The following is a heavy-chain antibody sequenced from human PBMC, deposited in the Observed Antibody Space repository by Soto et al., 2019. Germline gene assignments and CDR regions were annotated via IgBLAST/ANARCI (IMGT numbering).Heavy chain of an antibody. CDR1: GGSFSGYY. D-gene: IGHD4-17*01. Sequence: SETLSLTCAVYGGSFSGYYWSWIRQPPGKGLEWIGEINHSGSTNYNPSLKSRVTISVDTSKNQFSLKLSSVTAADTAVYYCARPPTTVARNEYFQHWGQGTLVTVSS. J-gene: IGHJ1*01. CDR3: ARPPTTVARNEYFQH. CDR2: INHSGST. V-gene: IGHV4-34*01.